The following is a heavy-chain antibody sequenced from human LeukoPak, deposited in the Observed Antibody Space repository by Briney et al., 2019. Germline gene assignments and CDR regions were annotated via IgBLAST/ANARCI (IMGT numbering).Heavy chain of an antibody. D-gene: IGHD3-10*01. V-gene: IGHV4-4*02. J-gene: IGHJ6*04. CDR3: ARDRYYGSGSYRGMDV. CDR2: IYHSGST. CDR1: GGSISSSNW. Sequence: SETLSLTCAVSGGSISSSNWWSWVRRPPGKGLEWIGEIYHSGSTNYNPSLKSRVTISVDKSKNQFSLKLSSVTAANTAVYYCARDRYYGSGSYRGMDVWGKGTTVTVSS.